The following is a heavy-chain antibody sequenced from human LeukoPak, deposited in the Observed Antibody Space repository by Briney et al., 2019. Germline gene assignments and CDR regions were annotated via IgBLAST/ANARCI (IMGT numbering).Heavy chain of an antibody. V-gene: IGHV4-31*03. J-gene: IGHJ4*02. CDR2: IYYSGST. CDR1: GGSISSGGYY. D-gene: IGHD6-19*01. CDR3: AGGYSSGWSWDY. Sequence: SQTLSLPCTVSGGSISSGGYYWSWIRRHPGKGLEWIGYIYYSGSTYYHPSLESRVTISVDTSKNQFSLKLSSVTAADTAVYYCAGGYSSGWSWDYWGQGTLVTVSS.